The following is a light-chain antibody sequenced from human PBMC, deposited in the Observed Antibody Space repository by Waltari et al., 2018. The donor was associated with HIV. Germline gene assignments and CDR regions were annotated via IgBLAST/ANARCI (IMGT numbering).Light chain of an antibody. V-gene: IGKV4-1*01. CDR3: QQYYSAPT. Sequence: DIVMTQSPDSLAVPLGVRATINCKSSQSVFYSSNNKNSLAWYQHKPGQPPNLLIYWASTRESGVPDRFSGSGSGTDFTLTISSLQAEDVAVYYCQQYYSAPTFGQGTKVEIK. J-gene: IGKJ1*01. CDR1: QSVFYSSNNKNS. CDR2: WAS.